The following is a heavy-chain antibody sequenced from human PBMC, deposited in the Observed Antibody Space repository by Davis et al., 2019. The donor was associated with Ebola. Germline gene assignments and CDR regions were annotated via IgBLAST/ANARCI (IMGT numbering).Heavy chain of an antibody. V-gene: IGHV1-2*06. D-gene: IGHD1-1*01. CDR2: INPNSGGT. CDR3: ARDWVGRGELERPLPGDYYGMDV. J-gene: IGHJ6*02. CDR1: GYTFTGYY. Sequence: AASVKVSCKASGYTFTGYYMHWVRQAPGQGLEWMGRINPNSGGTNYAQKFQGRVTMTRDTSISTAYMELSRLRSDDTAVYYCARDWVGRGELERPLPGDYYGMDVWGQGTTVTVSS.